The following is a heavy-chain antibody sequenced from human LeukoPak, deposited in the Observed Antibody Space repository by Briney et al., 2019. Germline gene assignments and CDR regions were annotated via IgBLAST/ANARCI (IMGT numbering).Heavy chain of an antibody. CDR3: ARGPYYDYCDY. V-gene: IGHV3-7*01. CDR2: IKQDGSEK. Sequence: GSLRLSCAASGFTFSSYWMSWVCQAPGKGLEWVANIKQDGSEKYYVDSVKGRFTIFRDNAKNSLYLQMNSLRAEDTAVYYCARGPYYDYCDYWGQGTLVTVSS. CDR1: GFTFSSYW. D-gene: IGHD3-3*01. J-gene: IGHJ4*02.